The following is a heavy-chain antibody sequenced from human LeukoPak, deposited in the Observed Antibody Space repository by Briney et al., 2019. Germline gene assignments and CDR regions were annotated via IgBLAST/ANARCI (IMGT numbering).Heavy chain of an antibody. D-gene: IGHD6-13*01. CDR3: ARVERIAAAVDY. J-gene: IGHJ4*02. CDR1: GGSISSGGYY. V-gene: IGHV4-30-2*01. Sequence: PSQTLSLTCTVSGGSISSGGYYWSWIRQPPGKGLEWIGYIYHSGSTYYNPSLKSRVTISVDRSKSQFSLKLSSVTAADTAVYYCARVERIAAAVDYWGQGTLVTVSS. CDR2: IYHSGST.